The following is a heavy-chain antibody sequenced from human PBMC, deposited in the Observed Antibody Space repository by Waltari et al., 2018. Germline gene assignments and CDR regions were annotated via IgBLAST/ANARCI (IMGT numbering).Heavy chain of an antibody. V-gene: IGHV3-74*03. CDR1: GLSFSTSW. CDR3: VRCLANSLYNWLDP. CDR2: INYDGSDI. Sequence: EVQLVAPGGGLVQPGGSLRLPCAASGLSFSTSWMHWVRQAPGTGLGWVSRINYDGSDITYADSVKGRFTISRDNAKNTLYLQMNSLSVEDTAVYYCVRCLANSLYNWLDPWGQGTLVTVSS. J-gene: IGHJ5*02. D-gene: IGHD3-16*01.